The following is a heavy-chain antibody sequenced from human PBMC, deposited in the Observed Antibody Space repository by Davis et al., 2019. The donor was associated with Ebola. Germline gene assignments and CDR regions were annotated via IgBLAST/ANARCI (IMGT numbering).Heavy chain of an antibody. V-gene: IGHV5-51*01. D-gene: IGHD3-3*01. J-gene: IGHJ4*02. CDR2: IYPGDSDT. CDR3: ARRGTDFWSGYQY. Sequence: GESLKISCKGSGYSFANYWIGWVRQMPGKGLEWMGIIYPGDSDTRYSPSLQGQVTISADKSINTAYLQWSSLKASDTAMYYCARRGTDFWSGYQYWGQGALVTVSS. CDR1: GYSFANYW.